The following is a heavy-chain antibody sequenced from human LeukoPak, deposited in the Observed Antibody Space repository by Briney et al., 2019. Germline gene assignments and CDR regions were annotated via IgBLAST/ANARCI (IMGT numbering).Heavy chain of an antibody. J-gene: IGHJ4*02. CDR2: ISSSSSTI. Sequence: GGSLTLSCAASGFTFSSYSMNWVRQAPGKGLEWVSYISSSSSTIYYADSVKGRFTISRDNAKNSLYLQMNSLRAEDTAVYYCARDSAGWGYWGQGTLVTVSS. D-gene: IGHD6-19*01. CDR3: ARDSAGWGY. V-gene: IGHV3-48*01. CDR1: GFTFSSYS.